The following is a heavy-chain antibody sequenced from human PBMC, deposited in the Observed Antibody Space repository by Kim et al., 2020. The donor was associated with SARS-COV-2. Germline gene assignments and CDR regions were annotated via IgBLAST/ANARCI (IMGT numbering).Heavy chain of an antibody. Sequence: SVKVSCKASGGTFSSYAISWVRQAPGQGLEWMGGIIPIFGTANYAQKFQGRVTITADESTSTAYMELSSLRSEDTAVYYCARGGIATILDQYYYYGMDVWGQGTTVTVSS. D-gene: IGHD3-3*01. CDR1: GGTFSSYA. V-gene: IGHV1-69*13. J-gene: IGHJ6*02. CDR3: ARGGIATILDQYYYYGMDV. CDR2: IIPIFGTA.